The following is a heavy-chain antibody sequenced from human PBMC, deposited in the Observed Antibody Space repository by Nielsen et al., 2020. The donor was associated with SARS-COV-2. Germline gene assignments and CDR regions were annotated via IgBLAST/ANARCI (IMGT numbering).Heavy chain of an antibody. D-gene: IGHD4-17*01. V-gene: IGHV3-23*01. CDR3: AKAGGPLMTTVTPGFDY. CDR1: GFTFSSYA. J-gene: IGHJ4*02. CDR2: ISGSGGST. Sequence: GGSLRLSCAASGFTFSSYAMSWVRQAPGKGLEWVSAISGSGGSTYYADSVKGRFTISRDNSKNTLYLQMNSLRAEDTAVYYCAKAGGPLMTTVTPGFDYWGQGTLVTVSS.